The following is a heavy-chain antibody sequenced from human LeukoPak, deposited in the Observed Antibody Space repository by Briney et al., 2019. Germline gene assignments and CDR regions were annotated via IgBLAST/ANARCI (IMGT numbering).Heavy chain of an antibody. J-gene: IGHJ3*02. CDR1: GYTLTELS. V-gene: IGHV1-24*01. Sequence: ASVKVSCKVSGYTLTELSMHWVRQAPGKGLEWMGGFDPEDGETIYAQKFQGRVTMTEDTSTDTAYMELSSLRSEDAAVYYCARDEARYYYDSSGDAFDIWGQGTMVTVSS. D-gene: IGHD3-22*01. CDR3: ARDEARYYYDSSGDAFDI. CDR2: FDPEDGET.